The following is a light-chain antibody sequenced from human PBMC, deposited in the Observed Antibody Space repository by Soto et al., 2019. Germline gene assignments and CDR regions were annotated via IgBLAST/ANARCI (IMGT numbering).Light chain of an antibody. CDR2: GAS. J-gene: IGKJ1*01. Sequence: EIEMTQSPATLSLAPGERATLSCRASESVSTNLAWYQQKAGQAPRLLIYGASTRATGIPARFSGSGSGTEFTLTISSLQSEDFAVYFCQQYNNWPRTFGQGTKVDIK. V-gene: IGKV3-15*01. CDR1: ESVSTN. CDR3: QQYNNWPRT.